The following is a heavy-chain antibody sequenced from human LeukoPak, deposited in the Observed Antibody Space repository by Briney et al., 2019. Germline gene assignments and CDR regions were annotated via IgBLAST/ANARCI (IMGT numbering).Heavy chain of an antibody. CDR3: ARDLIALAAPSY. CDR1: GFTFRSYS. Sequence: PGGSLRLSCAASGFTFRSYSMNWVRQAPGKGLEWVSSISSSSSHIHYADSVKGRFTISRDNAKNSLYLQMNSLRAEDTAVYYCARDLIALAAPSYWGQGILVTVSP. V-gene: IGHV3-21*01. D-gene: IGHD6-19*01. J-gene: IGHJ4*02. CDR2: ISSSSSHI.